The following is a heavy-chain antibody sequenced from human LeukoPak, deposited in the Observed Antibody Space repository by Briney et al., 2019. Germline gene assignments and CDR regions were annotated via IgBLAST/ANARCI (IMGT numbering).Heavy chain of an antibody. Sequence: GGSLRLSCAASGFTFSSYAMHWVRQAPGRGLEWVAVISYGGSNKYYADSVKGRFTISRDNSKNTLYLQMNSLRAEDTAKYYCAKDISGYDSFDYWGQGTQVTVSS. V-gene: IGHV3-30-3*01. CDR2: ISYGGSNK. J-gene: IGHJ4*02. CDR1: GFTFSSYA. D-gene: IGHD5-12*01. CDR3: AKDISGYDSFDY.